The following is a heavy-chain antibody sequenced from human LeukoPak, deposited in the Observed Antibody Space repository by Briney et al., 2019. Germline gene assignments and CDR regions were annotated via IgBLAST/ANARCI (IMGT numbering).Heavy chain of an antibody. Sequence: GGSLRLSCEASGFTFNNFGMHWIRQAPGKGLEWVALVRSGGTDKYYADSVKGRFTISRDNSKNMVYLQMNSLRVEDTAVYYCAKDRDDYGDDCWGQGILVTVST. V-gene: IGHV3-30*02. CDR2: VRSGGTDK. D-gene: IGHD4-17*01. J-gene: IGHJ4*02. CDR3: AKDRDDYGDDC. CDR1: GFTFNNFG.